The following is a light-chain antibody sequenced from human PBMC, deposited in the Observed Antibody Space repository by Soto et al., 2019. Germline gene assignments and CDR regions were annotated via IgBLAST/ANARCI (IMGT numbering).Light chain of an antibody. V-gene: IGLV1-40*01. Sequence: QPVLTQPPSVSGAPGQRVTISCTGSSSNIGAGYDVHWYQQLPGTAPKLLIYGNSNRPSGVPDRFSGSKSGTSASLVITGLQAEDEADYYCQSYDSSLSGHVVFGGGTKLTVL. CDR3: QSYDSSLSGHVV. CDR1: SSNIGAGYD. J-gene: IGLJ2*01. CDR2: GNS.